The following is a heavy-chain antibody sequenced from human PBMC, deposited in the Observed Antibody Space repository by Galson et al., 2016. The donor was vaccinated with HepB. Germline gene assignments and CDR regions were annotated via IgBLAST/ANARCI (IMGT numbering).Heavy chain of an antibody. J-gene: IGHJ4*02. V-gene: IGHV3-33*01. D-gene: IGHD6-13*01. CDR1: GLTFTTHG. Sequence: SLRLSCAASGLTFTTHGKHWVRQAPGKGLEWVASISYDGSNKYYTDSVKGRFTISRDTSKNTLYLHMNSLRVGDTAVYYCARGKVIAAEVFDYWGQGTLVPVSS. CDR3: ARGKVIAAEVFDY. CDR2: ISYDGSNK.